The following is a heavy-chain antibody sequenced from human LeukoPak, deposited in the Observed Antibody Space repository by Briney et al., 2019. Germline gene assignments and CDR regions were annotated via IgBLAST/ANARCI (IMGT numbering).Heavy chain of an antibody. D-gene: IGHD3-10*01. CDR1: GGSLSGYY. V-gene: IGHV4-34*01. Sequence: PSETLSLTCAVYGGSLSGYYWSWIRQPPGKGLEWIGEINHSGSTNYNPSLKSRVTISVDTSKSQFSLKLSSVTAADTAVYYCARRKYYYGSGSYQWDYWGQGTLVTVSS. J-gene: IGHJ4*02. CDR2: INHSGST. CDR3: ARRKYYYGSGSYQWDY.